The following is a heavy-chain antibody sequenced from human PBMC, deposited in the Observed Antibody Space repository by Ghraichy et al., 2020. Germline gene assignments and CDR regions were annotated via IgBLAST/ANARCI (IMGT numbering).Heavy chain of an antibody. D-gene: IGHD6-19*01. Sequence: SETLSLTCTVSGGSISSSSYYWGWIRQPPGKGLEWIGSIYYSGSTYYNPSLKSRVTISVDTSKNQFSLKLSSVTAADTAVYYCARSSGWYRGKSDFDYWGQGTLVTVSS. V-gene: IGHV4-39*01. CDR3: ARSSGWYRGKSDFDY. CDR2: IYYSGST. CDR1: GGSISSSSYY. J-gene: IGHJ4*02.